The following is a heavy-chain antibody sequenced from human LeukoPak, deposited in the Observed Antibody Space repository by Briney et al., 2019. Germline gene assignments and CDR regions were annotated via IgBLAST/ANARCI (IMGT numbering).Heavy chain of an antibody. V-gene: IGHV4-59*08. CDR1: GGSISSYY. CDR2: IYYSGST. Sequence: SETLSLTSTDSGGSISSYYWSWIRQPPGKGLVWIGYIYYSGSTNYNTSLKSRVTISVATSKNQFSLKLSSVTAADTAVYYCARRGDGYNYPHFDYWGQGTLVTVSS. CDR3: ARRGDGYNYPHFDY. D-gene: IGHD5-24*01. J-gene: IGHJ4*02.